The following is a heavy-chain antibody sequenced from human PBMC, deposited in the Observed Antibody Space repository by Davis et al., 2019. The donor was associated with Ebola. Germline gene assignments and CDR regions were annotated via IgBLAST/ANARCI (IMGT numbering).Heavy chain of an antibody. CDR2: IKQDGSEK. CDR3: ARRGYSALD. CDR1: GFTVSSDY. D-gene: IGHD5-12*01. J-gene: IGHJ4*02. V-gene: IGHV3-7*03. Sequence: GGSLRLSCVASGFTVSSDYMSWVRQAPGKGLEWVANIKQDGSEKYYVDSVKGRFAISRDNAKNSLYLQMNSLRAEDTAVYYCARRGYSALDWGQGTLVTVSS.